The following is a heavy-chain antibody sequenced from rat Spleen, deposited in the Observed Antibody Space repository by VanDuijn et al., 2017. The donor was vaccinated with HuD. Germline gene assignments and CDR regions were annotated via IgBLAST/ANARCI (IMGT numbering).Heavy chain of an antibody. CDR3: AREGNSGVMDV. CDR2: ITYDGSGT. CDR1: GFTFTKYG. Sequence: EVLLVESGGGSVQPGRSLKLSCATSGFTFTKYGMSWVRQAPTKGLEWVATITYDGSGTYYPDSVKGRFSISRDDAKSTLYLQMDVLRSEDTATYYCAREGNSGVMDVWGQGTSVTVSS. V-gene: IGHV5-29*01. D-gene: IGHD1-10*01. J-gene: IGHJ4*01.